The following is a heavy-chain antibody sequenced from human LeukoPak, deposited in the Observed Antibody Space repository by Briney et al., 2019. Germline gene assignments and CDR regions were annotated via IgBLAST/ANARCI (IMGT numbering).Heavy chain of an antibody. D-gene: IGHD3-10*01. CDR2: IYYSGST. V-gene: IGHV4-59*01. CDR3: ARGYYGSGSYYYFDY. Sequence: SETLSLTCTVSGGSISSYYWSWIRQPPGKGLEGIGYIYYSGSTNYNPSLKSRVTISVDTSKNQFSLKLSSVTAADTAVYYCARGYYGSGSYYYFDYWGQGTLVTVSS. CDR1: GGSISSYY. J-gene: IGHJ4*02.